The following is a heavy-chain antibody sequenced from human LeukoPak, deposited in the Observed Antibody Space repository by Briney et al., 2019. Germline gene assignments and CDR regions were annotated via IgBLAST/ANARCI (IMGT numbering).Heavy chain of an antibody. CDR1: GGSISSYY. V-gene: IGHV4-59*01. D-gene: IGHD1-26*01. CDR3: ARGSSGIVGATPHYYFDY. Sequence: SETLSLTCTVSGGSISSYYWSWIRQPPGKGLEWIGYIYCSGSTNYNPSLKSRVTISVDTSKNQFSLKLSSVTAADTAVYYCARGSSGIVGATPHYYFDYWGQGTLVTVSS. CDR2: IYCSGST. J-gene: IGHJ4*02.